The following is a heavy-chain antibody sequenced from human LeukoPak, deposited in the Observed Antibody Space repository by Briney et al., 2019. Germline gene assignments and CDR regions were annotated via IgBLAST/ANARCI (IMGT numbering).Heavy chain of an antibody. CDR1: GFTFCSYS. J-gene: IGHJ4*02. CDR3: ARDIIVVQTGFDY. CDR2: ISSSSSYI. V-gene: IGHV3-21*01. Sequence: PGGSLRLSCAASGFTFCSYSMNWVRQAPGKGLEWVSSISSSSSYIYYADSVKGRFTISRDNAKNSLYLQMNSLRAEDTAVYYCARDIIVVQTGFDYWGQGTLVTVSS. D-gene: IGHD2-2*01.